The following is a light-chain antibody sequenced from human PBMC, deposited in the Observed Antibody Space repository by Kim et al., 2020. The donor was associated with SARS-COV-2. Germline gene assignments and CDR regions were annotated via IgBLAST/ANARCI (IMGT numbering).Light chain of an antibody. V-gene: IGKV1-27*01. CDR1: QDISKY. CDR2: AAS. CDR3: QEYHSAPWT. J-gene: IGKJ1*01. Sequence: DIHMTQSPSSLSASVGDRVSITCRASQDISKYLAWFQQKLGKVPKVLIYAASTLQSRVPPRFSGSGSGTDFTLTISSLQPEDVATYYCQEYHSAPWTFGQGTKVDIK.